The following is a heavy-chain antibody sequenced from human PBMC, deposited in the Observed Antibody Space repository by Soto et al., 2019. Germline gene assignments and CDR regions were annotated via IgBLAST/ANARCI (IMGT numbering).Heavy chain of an antibody. Sequence: SETLSLTCTVSGGSITSGAYYWSWIRHHPGKGLEWIGYIYYSGSTYYNPSLKSRVTMSVDTSNKQFSLRLSSVTAADTAVYYCARDRVHTYSDSRSPLDDAFDIWGQGTMVTV. CDR3: ARDRVHTYSDSRSPLDDAFDI. V-gene: IGHV4-31*03. CDR1: GGSITSGAYY. J-gene: IGHJ3*02. D-gene: IGHD3-22*01. CDR2: IYYSGST.